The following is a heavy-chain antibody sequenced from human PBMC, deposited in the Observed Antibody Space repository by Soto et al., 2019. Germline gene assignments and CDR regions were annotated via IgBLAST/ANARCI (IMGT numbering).Heavy chain of an antibody. CDR3: AKGHYYDSSGYYYYFDY. Sequence: GGSLRLSCAASGFTFSSYAMSWVRQAPGKGLEWVSAISGSGGSTYYADSVKGRFTISRDNSKNTMYLQMNSLRAEDTAVYYCAKGHYYDSSGYYYYFDYWGQGTLVTVSS. V-gene: IGHV3-23*01. CDR2: ISGSGGST. CDR1: GFTFSSYA. D-gene: IGHD3-22*01. J-gene: IGHJ4*02.